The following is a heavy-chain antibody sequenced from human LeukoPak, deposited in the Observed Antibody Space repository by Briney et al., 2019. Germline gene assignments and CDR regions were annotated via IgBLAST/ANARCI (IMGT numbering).Heavy chain of an antibody. CDR1: GGSISSYY. J-gene: IGHJ4*02. CDR2: IYTSGST. V-gene: IGHV4-4*07. D-gene: IGHD5-18*01. Sequence: SETLSLTCTVSGGSISSYYWSWIRQPAGKGPEWIGRIYTSGSTNYNPSLKSRVTMSVDTSKNQFSPKLSSVNAAETAVYYWAGARSYGFFDDWGQGTLVTVSS. CDR3: AGARSYGFFDD.